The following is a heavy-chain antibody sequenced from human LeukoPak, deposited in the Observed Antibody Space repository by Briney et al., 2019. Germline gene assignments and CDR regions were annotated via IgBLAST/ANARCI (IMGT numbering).Heavy chain of an antibody. Sequence: PSETLSLTCTGSGGSISSNYWSWIRQPPGKGLEWIGYIYYSGTTNYNPSLESRVTISVDTSNNQFSLKLTSVPPADTAVYYCARGDKRVTFGGVSVPFDYWGQGTLVIVSS. CDR3: ARGDKRVTFGGVSVPFDY. CDR2: IYYSGTT. V-gene: IGHV4-59*01. CDR1: GGSISSNY. D-gene: IGHD3-16*02. J-gene: IGHJ4*02.